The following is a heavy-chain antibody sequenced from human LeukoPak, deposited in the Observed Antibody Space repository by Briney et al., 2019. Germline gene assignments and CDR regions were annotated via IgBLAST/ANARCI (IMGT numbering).Heavy chain of an antibody. V-gene: IGHV3-53*05. D-gene: IGHD3-22*01. CDR2: IYSGGST. Sequence: PGGSLRLSCAASGFTVSSNYMSWVRQAPGKGLEWVSVIYSGGSTYYADSVKGRFTISRDNSKNTLYLQMNSLRAEDTAVYYCAKDPLGDYDSSGYYTTAGYYFDYWGQGTLVTVSS. J-gene: IGHJ4*02. CDR1: GFTVSSNY. CDR3: AKDPLGDYDSSGYYTTAGYYFDY.